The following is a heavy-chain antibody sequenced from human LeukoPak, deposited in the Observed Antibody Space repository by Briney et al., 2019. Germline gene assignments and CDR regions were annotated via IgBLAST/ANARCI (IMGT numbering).Heavy chain of an antibody. CDR3: ARVSYVVWWFDP. CDR2: MYYSGST. V-gene: IGHV4-31*03. Sequence: SETLSLTCTVSGGSISSGGFYWSWIRQHPGKGLEWIGTMYYSGSTYYNPSLKSRVTILVGTSKNQFSLKLSSVTAADTAVYYCARVSYVVWWFDPWGQGTLVTASS. J-gene: IGHJ5*02. CDR1: GGSISSGGFY. D-gene: IGHD3-16*01.